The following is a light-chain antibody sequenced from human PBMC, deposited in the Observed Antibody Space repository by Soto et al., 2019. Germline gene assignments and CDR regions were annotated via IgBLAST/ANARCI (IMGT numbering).Light chain of an antibody. CDR2: GAS. CDR3: QKYGNFWT. Sequence: TVSTQSPGTLSWSPGARATLSCRASPNVSSNLLVWYEQHPGQAPRLLIYGASSRATGIPDRFSVSGSGTDFSLPIRRLEPDDFAVDDCQKYGNFWTFCPVTQLDNK. CDR1: PNVSSNL. J-gene: IGKJ1*01. V-gene: IGKV3-20*01.